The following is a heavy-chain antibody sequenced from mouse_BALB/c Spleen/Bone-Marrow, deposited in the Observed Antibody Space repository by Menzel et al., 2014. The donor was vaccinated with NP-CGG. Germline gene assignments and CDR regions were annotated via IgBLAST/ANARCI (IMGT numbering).Heavy chain of an antibody. CDR3: ARDNGSSPSYWFFNV. CDR2: IRNEANGYTT. V-gene: IGHV7-3*02. Sequence: EVKLMESGGGLVQPGGSLRLSCATSGFTFTDYYMTWVRPPSGKALEWLSFIRNEANGYTTEYSASVKGRFTISRDNSQSILYLQMNTLRPEDSATYYCARDNGSSPSYWFFNVWGAGTTVTVSS. J-gene: IGHJ1*01. CDR1: GFTFTDYY. D-gene: IGHD1-1*01.